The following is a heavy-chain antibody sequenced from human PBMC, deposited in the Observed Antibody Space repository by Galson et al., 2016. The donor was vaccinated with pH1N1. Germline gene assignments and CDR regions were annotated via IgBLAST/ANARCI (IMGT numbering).Heavy chain of an antibody. CDR2: IWYDGSHE. J-gene: IGHJ4*02. D-gene: IGHD6-19*01. CDR1: GFTFSDYG. V-gene: IGHV3-33*01. CDR3: ARWARGNGGWYYYLDY. Sequence: LRLSCAVSGFTFSDYGMHWVRQAPGKGLEWVALIWYDGSHEQYVDSVKGRFTISRDNSRSTLYLQMNSLRVQDTAVYYCARWARGNGGWYYYLDYWGQGTLVTVSS.